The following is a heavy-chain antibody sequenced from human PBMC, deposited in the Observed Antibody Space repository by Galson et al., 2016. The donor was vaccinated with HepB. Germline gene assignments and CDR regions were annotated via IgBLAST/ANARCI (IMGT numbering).Heavy chain of an antibody. CDR2: INHTGST. CDR3: ARSGFSNNGGIYFYGLDV. J-gene: IGHJ6*02. D-gene: IGHD6-25*01. Sequence: SETLSLTCDVYGGSFSGYYWSWIRQPPGKGLEWIGEINHTGSTSHNPSLKSRVTISLDTSKIQFSLRLTSVTAADTAVYYCARSGFSNNGGIYFYGLDVWGRGTTVTVSS. V-gene: IGHV4-34*01. CDR1: GGSFSGYY.